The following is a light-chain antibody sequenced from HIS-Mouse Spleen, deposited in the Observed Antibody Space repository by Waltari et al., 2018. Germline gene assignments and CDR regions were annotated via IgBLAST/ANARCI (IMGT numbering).Light chain of an antibody. Sequence: QSVLTQPPSVSGAPGQRVTIPCTGSSPNIGAGYDVPWYQQLPGTAPKLLIYGNSNRPSGVPDRFSGSKSGTSASLAITGLQAEDEADYYCQSYDSSLSVWVFGGGTKLTVL. CDR1: SPNIGAGYD. CDR2: GNS. V-gene: IGLV1-40*01. CDR3: QSYDSSLSVWV. J-gene: IGLJ3*02.